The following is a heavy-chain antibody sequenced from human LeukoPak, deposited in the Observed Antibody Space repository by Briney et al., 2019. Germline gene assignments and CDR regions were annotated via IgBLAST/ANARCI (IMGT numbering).Heavy chain of an antibody. D-gene: IGHD3-3*01. J-gene: IGHJ4*02. CDR2: IKQDGSEK. CDR1: GFTFSTYW. CDR3: ARERQNKDFWSGGDY. Sequence: GGSLRLSCGASGFTFSTYWMSWVRQAPGKGLEWVANIKQDGSEKYYVDSVKGRFTISRDNAKNSLYLQMNSLRAEDTAVYYCARERQNKDFWSGGDYWGQGTLVTVSS. V-gene: IGHV3-7*01.